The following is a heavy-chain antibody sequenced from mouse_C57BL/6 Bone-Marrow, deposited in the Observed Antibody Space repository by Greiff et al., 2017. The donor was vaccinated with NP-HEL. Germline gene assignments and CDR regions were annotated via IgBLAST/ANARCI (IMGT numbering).Heavy chain of an antibody. Sequence: EVQLVESGGGLVKPGGSLKLSCAASGFTFSDYGMHWVRQAPEKGLEWVAYISSGSSTIYYADTVKGRFTISRDNAKNTLFLQRTSLRSEDTAMYYCARKDGSSYWYFDVWGTGTTVTVSS. V-gene: IGHV5-17*01. D-gene: IGHD1-1*01. CDR3: ARKDGSSYWYFDV. CDR2: ISSGSSTI. CDR1: GFTFSDYG. J-gene: IGHJ1*03.